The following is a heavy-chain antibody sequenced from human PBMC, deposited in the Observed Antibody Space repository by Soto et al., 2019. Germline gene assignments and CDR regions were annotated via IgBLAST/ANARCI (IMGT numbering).Heavy chain of an antibody. Sequence: SETLSLTCAVYGGSFSGYYWSWIRQPPGRGLEWIGEINHSGSTNYNPSLKSRVTISVDTSKNQFSLKVGSVTAADTAVYYCASSSLYGMDVWGQGTTVTVSS. J-gene: IGHJ6*02. CDR2: INHSGST. CDR3: ASSSLYGMDV. CDR1: GGSFSGYY. V-gene: IGHV4-34*01.